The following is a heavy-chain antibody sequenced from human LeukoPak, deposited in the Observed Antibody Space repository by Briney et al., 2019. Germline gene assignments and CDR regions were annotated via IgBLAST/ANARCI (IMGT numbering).Heavy chain of an antibody. J-gene: IGHJ4*02. Sequence: PGVSLRLSCAASGFTFDDYAMHWVRQAPGKGLEWVSLISGDGGSTYYADSVKGRFTISRDNSKNSLYLQMNSLRTEDTALYYCAKDSEYYYDSSGYYGDWGQGTLVTVSS. CDR1: GFTFDDYA. CDR2: ISGDGGST. D-gene: IGHD3-22*01. CDR3: AKDSEYYYDSSGYYGD. V-gene: IGHV3-43*02.